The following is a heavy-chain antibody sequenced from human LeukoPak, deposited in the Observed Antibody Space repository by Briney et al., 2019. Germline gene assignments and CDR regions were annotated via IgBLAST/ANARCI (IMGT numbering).Heavy chain of an antibody. CDR1: GFSLISYS. V-gene: IGHV3-21*01. CDR2: ISSSRSYI. J-gene: IGHJ6*02. Sequence: GGSLRLSCAASGFSLISYSMNWVRQAPGKGLEWVSSISSSRSYIFYADSVKGRFTISRDNAKNSLYLQMTSLTAEDAAVYYCARDKSGDFNAYRGLYYNGMDVWGQGTPVTVSS. D-gene: IGHD5-24*01. CDR3: ARDKSGDFNAYRGLYYNGMDV.